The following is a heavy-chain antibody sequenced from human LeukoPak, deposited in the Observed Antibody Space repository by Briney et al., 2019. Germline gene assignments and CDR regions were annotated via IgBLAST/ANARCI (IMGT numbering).Heavy chain of an antibody. Sequence: PSETLSLTCTVSGGSISSTSYYWDWIRQPPGKGLEWIGTIYYSGRTYYNPSLNSRVTISVDTSKSQFSLKMSSVTAADTALYYCARGRYYGSGSYYFTFNWFDPWGPGTLVTVSS. V-gene: IGHV4-39*01. J-gene: IGHJ5*02. CDR3: ARGRYYGSGSYYFTFNWFDP. D-gene: IGHD3-10*01. CDR2: IYYSGRT. CDR1: GGSISSTSYY.